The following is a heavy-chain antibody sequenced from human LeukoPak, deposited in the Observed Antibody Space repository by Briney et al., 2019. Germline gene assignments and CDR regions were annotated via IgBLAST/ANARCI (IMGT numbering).Heavy chain of an antibody. Sequence: GGSLRLPCAASGFTFSSYAMSWVRQAPGKGLEWVSAISGRGGSTFYADSVKGRFTISRDNSKNTLFLQMNSLRAEDAAVYYCARDDYGETFDYWGQGTLVTVSS. CDR1: GFTFSSYA. CDR2: ISGRGGST. D-gene: IGHD4-17*01. J-gene: IGHJ4*02. CDR3: ARDDYGETFDY. V-gene: IGHV3-23*01.